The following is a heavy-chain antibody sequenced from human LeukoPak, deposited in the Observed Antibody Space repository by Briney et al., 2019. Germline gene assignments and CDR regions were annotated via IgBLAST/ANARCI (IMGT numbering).Heavy chain of an antibody. CDR2: ISSSGSYI. V-gene: IGHV3-21*04. CDR3: AFTGGFGELSPYYFDY. D-gene: IGHD3-10*01. J-gene: IGHJ4*02. CDR1: GFIFSTYS. Sequence: PGGSLRLSCAASGFIFSTYSMNWVRQAPGKGLEWVSSISSSGSYIYYADSVKGRFTISRDNAKNSLYLQMNSLRAEDTALYYCAFTGGFGELSPYYFDYWGQGTLVTVSS.